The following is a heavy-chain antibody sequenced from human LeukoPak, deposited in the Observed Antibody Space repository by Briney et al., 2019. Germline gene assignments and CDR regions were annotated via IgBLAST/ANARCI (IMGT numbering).Heavy chain of an antibody. CDR2: ISGSGSTT. CDR1: GFTFSSYA. V-gene: IGHV3-23*01. CDR3: AKANYCSGGSCYSFDS. Sequence: GGSLRLSCAASGFTFSSYAMSWVRQAPGKGLEWVSTISGSGSTTYYTDPVKGRFTVSRDNSKNTLNLQMNSLRTEDTAVYYCAKANYCSGGSCYSFDSWGQGTLVTVSS. J-gene: IGHJ4*02. D-gene: IGHD2-15*01.